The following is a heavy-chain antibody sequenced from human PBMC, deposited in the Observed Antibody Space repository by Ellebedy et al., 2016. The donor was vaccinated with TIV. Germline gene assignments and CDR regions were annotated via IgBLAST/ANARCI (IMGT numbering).Heavy chain of an antibody. Sequence: AASVKVSCKASGYKFINYGYTWVRQAPGQGIEWVGYISSHNGNSNYGKNFEGRVTMTTDRPTATVFMELGSLRSDDTAIYYCARALAVMTPPHGWFDSWGQGTLVTVSS. CDR3: ARALAVMTPPHGWFDS. J-gene: IGHJ5*01. D-gene: IGHD3-16*01. CDR1: GYKFINYG. V-gene: IGHV1-18*04. CDR2: ISSHNGNS.